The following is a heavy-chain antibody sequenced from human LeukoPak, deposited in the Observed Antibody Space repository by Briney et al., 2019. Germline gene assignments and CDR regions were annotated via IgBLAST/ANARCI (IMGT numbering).Heavy chain of an antibody. D-gene: IGHD5-18*01. CDR1: GGTFSSYA. Sequence: SVKVSRKASGGTFSSYAISWVRQAPGQGLEWMGGIIPIFGTANYAQKFQGRVTITADESTSTAYMELSSLRSEDTAVYYCARVSGYSYGYLRYDFDYWGQGTLVTVSS. J-gene: IGHJ4*02. V-gene: IGHV1-69*13. CDR3: ARVSGYSYGYLRYDFDY. CDR2: IIPIFGTA.